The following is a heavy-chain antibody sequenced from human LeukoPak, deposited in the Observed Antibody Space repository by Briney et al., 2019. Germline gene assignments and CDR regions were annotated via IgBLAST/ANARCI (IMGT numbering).Heavy chain of an antibody. J-gene: IGHJ1*01. CDR1: GGSISSYY. CDR3: ATVSNHFQH. Sequence: SETLSLTCTVSGGSISSYYWSWIRQPPGKGLEWIGYIYYSGSTSYNPSLKSRVTASVDTSKNQFSLKLTSVTAADMAVYYCATVSNHFQHWGQGTLVTVSS. V-gene: IGHV4-59*01. CDR2: IYYSGST.